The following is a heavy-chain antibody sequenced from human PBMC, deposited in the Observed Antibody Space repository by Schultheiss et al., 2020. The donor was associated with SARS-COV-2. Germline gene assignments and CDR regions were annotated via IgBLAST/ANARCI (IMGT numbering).Heavy chain of an antibody. CDR3: ARGRWYWDY. J-gene: IGHJ4*02. CDR2: IYYSGST. CDR1: GGSISSGSYY. Sequence: SETLSLTCAVSGGSISSGSYYWSWIRQPPGKGLEWIGYIYYSGSTNYNPSLKSRVTISVDTSKNQFSLKLSSVTAADTAVYYCARGRWYWDYWGQGTLVTVSS. D-gene: IGHD6-13*01. V-gene: IGHV4-61*01.